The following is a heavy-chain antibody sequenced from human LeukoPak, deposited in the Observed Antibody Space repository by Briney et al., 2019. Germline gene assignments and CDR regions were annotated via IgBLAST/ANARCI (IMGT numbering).Heavy chain of an antibody. CDR2: ISGSGGST. J-gene: IGHJ4*02. CDR3: AKGTSGYSYGEEFDY. CDR1: GFTFSNYP. Sequence: GGSLRLSCVVSGFTFSNYPMSWVRQAPGKGLEWVSAISGSGGSTYYADSVKGRFTISRDNSKDTLYLQMNSLRAEDTAVYYCAKGTSGYSYGEEFDYWGQGTLVTVS. D-gene: IGHD5-18*01. V-gene: IGHV3-23*01.